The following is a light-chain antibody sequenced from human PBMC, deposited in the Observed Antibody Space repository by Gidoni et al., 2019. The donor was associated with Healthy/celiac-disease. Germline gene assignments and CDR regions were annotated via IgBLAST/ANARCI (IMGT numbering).Light chain of an antibody. Sequence: QSVLTQPPSASGTPGQRVTISCSGSVSNIGSNTVNWYQQLPGTAPKLLIYSNNQRPSGFPDRFSGSKSGTSASLAISGLQSEDEADYYCAAWDDSLNGRVFGGGTKLTVL. CDR1: VSNIGSNT. V-gene: IGLV1-44*01. J-gene: IGLJ3*02. CDR3: AAWDDSLNGRV. CDR2: SNN.